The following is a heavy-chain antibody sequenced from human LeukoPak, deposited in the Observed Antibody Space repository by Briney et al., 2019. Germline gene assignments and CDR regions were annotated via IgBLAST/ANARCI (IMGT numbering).Heavy chain of an antibody. V-gene: IGHV1-69*04. J-gene: IGHJ4*02. CDR1: GYTFTSYG. Sequence: VASVKVSCKASGYTFTSYGISWVRQAPGQGREWMGRIIPILGIANYAQKFQGRVTITADKSTSTAYMELSSLRSEDTAVYYCARVSVSYGYFDYWGQGTLVTVSS. CDR2: IIPILGIA. CDR3: ARVSVSYGYFDY. D-gene: IGHD5-18*01.